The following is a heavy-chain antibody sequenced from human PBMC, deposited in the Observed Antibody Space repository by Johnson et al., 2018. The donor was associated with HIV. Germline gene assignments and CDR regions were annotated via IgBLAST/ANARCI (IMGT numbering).Heavy chain of an antibody. CDR2: ISNDGTNT. J-gene: IGHJ3*02. CDR3: ASGVTARAPLLI. CDR1: DFTFTNNA. V-gene: IGHV3-30*04. D-gene: IGHD6-6*01. Sequence: QVHLVESGGGLVQPGRSLRLSCAASDFTFTNNAIHWVRQAPGKGLEWVAVISNDGTNTYYADSVKGRFTISRDNSRNSVSLQMIILRPKDTAMYYCASGVTARAPLLIWGQGTMVTVSS.